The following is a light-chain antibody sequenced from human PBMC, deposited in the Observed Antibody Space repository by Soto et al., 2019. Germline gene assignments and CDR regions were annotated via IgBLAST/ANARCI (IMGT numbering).Light chain of an antibody. CDR3: QQSNNHPIS. V-gene: IGKV1-12*01. Sequence: DNQLTQSPSSISASVGYRVTITXRASHAVNSWLAWFQQKPGMAPKLVIYDVSSLQSGVPSRFSGSGSGTEFTLTISSLQPEDFATYYCQQSNNHPISFGQGTRWRL. CDR1: HAVNSW. J-gene: IGKJ5*01. CDR2: DVS.